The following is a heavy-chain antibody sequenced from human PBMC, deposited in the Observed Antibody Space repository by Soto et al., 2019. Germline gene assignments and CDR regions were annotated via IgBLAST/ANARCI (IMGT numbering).Heavy chain of an antibody. D-gene: IGHD3-3*01. V-gene: IGHV3-33*01. CDR3: ARADYDFWSGYYTYYYYGMDV. Sequence: QVQLVESGGGVVQPGRSLRLSCAASGFTFSSYGMHWVRQAPGKGLEWVAVIWYDGSNKYYADSVKGRFTISRDNSKNTLYLQMNSLRAEDTAVYYCARADYDFWSGYYTYYYYGMDVWGQGTTVTVSS. J-gene: IGHJ6*02. CDR1: GFTFSSYG. CDR2: IWYDGSNK.